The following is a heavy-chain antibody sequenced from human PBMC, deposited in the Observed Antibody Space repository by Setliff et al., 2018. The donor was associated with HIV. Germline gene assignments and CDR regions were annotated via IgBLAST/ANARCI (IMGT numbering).Heavy chain of an antibody. CDR3: ARELRRVDP. CDR2: INPNSGRT. J-gene: IGHJ5*02. V-gene: IGHV1-8*02. D-gene: IGHD2-15*01. CDR1: GYTFTTYD. Sequence: SVKVSCKASGYTFTTYDINWVRQATGQGLEWVGYINPNSGRTGYAQKFQGRVTMTWDTSISTVYMELSSLRSEDAAVYYCARELRRVDPWGQGTLVTVSS.